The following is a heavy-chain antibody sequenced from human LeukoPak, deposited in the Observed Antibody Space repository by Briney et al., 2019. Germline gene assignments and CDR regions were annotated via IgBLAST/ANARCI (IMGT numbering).Heavy chain of an antibody. V-gene: IGHV3-72*01. CDR2: TRNKANSYTT. CDR1: GFTFSDHY. CDR3: ARSYDTRSFDY. D-gene: IGHD3-22*01. J-gene: IGHJ4*02. Sequence: GSLRLSCAASGFTFSDHYMDWVRQAPGRGLEWVGRTRNKANSYTTEYAASVKGRFTISRDVSKNSLFLQMNSLKTEDTAVYYCARSYDTRSFDYWGQGTLVTVSS.